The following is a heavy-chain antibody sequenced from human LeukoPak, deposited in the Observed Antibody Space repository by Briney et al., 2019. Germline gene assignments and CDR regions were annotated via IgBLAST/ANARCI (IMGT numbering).Heavy chain of an antibody. Sequence: SETLSLTCTVSGGSFSSYYWTWIRQPPGKGLEWIGYIDHGGSTNHNPSLRSRVSISSDTSKNQFSLKLSSVTAADTAVYYCARGVLLWFGEFYYFDYWGQGTLVTVSS. CDR2: IDHGGST. J-gene: IGHJ4*02. D-gene: IGHD3-10*01. CDR3: ARGVLLWFGEFYYFDY. V-gene: IGHV4-59*01. CDR1: GGSFSSYY.